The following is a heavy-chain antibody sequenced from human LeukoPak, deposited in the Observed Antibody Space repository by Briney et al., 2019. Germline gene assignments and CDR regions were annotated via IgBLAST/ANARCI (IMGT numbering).Heavy chain of an antibody. CDR3: ARWAYYDILTGHCDY. D-gene: IGHD3-9*01. V-gene: IGHV4-30-2*01. J-gene: IGHJ4*02. CDR1: GGPISSGGYY. CDR2: IYHSGST. Sequence: SETLSLTCTVSGGPISSGGYYWSWIRQPPGKGLEWIGYIYHSGSTYYNPSLKSRVTISVDRSKNQFSLKLSSATAADTAVYYCARWAYYDILTGHCDYWGQGTLVTVSS.